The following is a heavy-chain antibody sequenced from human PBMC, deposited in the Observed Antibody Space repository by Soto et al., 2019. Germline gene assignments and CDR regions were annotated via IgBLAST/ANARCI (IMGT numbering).Heavy chain of an antibody. Sequence: GGSLRLSCTASGFTFGDYALSWVRQAPGKGLEWVAFIRSNAYGGTTEYAASVRGRFTFSRDDSKGIAYLQMNSLKTEDTAVYYCTTTPNVPIDYWGQGTLVTVSS. CDR1: GFTFGDYA. D-gene: IGHD6-6*01. V-gene: IGHV3-49*04. CDR3: TTTPNVPIDY. CDR2: IRSNAYGGTT. J-gene: IGHJ4*02.